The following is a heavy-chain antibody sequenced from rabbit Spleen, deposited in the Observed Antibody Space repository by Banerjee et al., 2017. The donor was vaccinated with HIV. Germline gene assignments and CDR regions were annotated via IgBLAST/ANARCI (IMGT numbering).Heavy chain of an antibody. CDR3: ASGADYAYGGYDL. CDR2: IYTGNGKT. J-gene: IGHJ3*01. Sequence: QQLVESGGGLVKPGASLTLTCTASGFSFSSSYDMCWVRQVPGKGLEWIGCIYTGNGKTYYAGWAKGRFTISKASSTTVTLQMTSLTAADTATYFCASGADYAYGGYDLWGQGTLVTVS. V-gene: IGHV1S40*01. CDR1: GFSFSSSYD. D-gene: IGHD6-1*01.